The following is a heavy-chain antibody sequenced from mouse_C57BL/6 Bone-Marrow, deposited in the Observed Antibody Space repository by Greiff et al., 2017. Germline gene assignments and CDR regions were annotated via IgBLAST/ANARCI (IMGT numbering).Heavy chain of an antibody. J-gene: IGHJ4*01. V-gene: IGHV1-19*01. Sequence: EVKLVESGPVLVKPGASVKMSCKASGYTFTDYYMNWVKQSHGKSLEWIGVINPYNGGTSYNQKFKGKATLTVDKSSSTAYMELNSLTSEDSAVYYCGYLLMDYWGQGTSVTVSS. CDR2: INPYNGGT. CDR1: GYTFTDYY. CDR3: GYLLMDY. D-gene: IGHD2-1*01.